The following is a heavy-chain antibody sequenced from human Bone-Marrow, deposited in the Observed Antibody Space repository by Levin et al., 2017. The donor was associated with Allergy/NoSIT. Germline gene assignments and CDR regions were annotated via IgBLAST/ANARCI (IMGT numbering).Heavy chain of an antibody. V-gene: IGHV4-34*01. CDR3: ARGGRAVAGTLSSRGPHVGLPHYPLDV. CDR2: TNPGGIT. D-gene: IGHD6-19*01. CDR1: GGSFSPYY. Sequence: RSSETLSLTCAVYGGSFSPYYWTWIRQSPGKGLEWIGETNPGGITNHNPSLKGRVATSADISKNQFSLKLFSVTAADTAVYYCARGGRAVAGTLSSRGPHVGLPHYPLDVWGQGTTVIVSS. J-gene: IGHJ6*02.